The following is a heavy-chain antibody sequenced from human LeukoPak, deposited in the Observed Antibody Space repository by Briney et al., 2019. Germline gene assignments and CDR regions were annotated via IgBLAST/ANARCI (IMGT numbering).Heavy chain of an antibody. Sequence: SETLSLTCSVSGGSISSYYWSWIRQPAGKGLEWIGRIDTSGNTNYKPSLKSRVTISVDKSKNQFSLKLSSVTAADTAVYYCAREGSKVVPALNGFDYWGQGTLVTVSS. V-gene: IGHV4-4*07. CDR2: IDTSGNT. J-gene: IGHJ4*02. CDR3: AREGSKVVPALNGFDY. CDR1: GGSISSYY. D-gene: IGHD2-2*01.